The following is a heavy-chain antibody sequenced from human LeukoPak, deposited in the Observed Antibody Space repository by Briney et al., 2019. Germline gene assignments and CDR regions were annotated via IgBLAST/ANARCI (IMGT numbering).Heavy chain of an antibody. CDR2: IWYDGSDK. Sequence: GGSLRLSCAASGLTFSSHGMHWVRQAPGKGLEWVALIWYDGSDKYYADSVRGRFTITRDNDKNMFYLQMNSLGVEDTAVYYCTADGCGGTCYFDHWGQGALVTVSS. CDR1: GLTFSSHG. CDR3: TADGCGGTCYFDH. D-gene: IGHD2-15*01. V-gene: IGHV3-33*01. J-gene: IGHJ4*02.